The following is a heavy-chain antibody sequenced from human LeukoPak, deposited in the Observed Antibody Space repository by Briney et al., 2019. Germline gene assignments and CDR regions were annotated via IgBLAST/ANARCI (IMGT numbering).Heavy chain of an antibody. CDR2: ISPNSGGT. D-gene: IGHD2-15*01. J-gene: IGHJ5*02. Sequence: ASVKVSCKAAGYTFTGYYMFWVRQAPGQGREWMGRISPNSGGTNYAQKFQGRVTMTRDTSISTAYMELSRLRSDDTAVYYCARGYCSGGSCYSVENWFDHWGQGTLVTVSS. CDR1: GYTFTGYY. CDR3: ARGYCSGGSCYSVENWFDH. V-gene: IGHV1-2*06.